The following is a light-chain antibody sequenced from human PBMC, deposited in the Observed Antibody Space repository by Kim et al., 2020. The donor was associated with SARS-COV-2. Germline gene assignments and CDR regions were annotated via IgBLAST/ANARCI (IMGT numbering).Light chain of an antibody. V-gene: IGKV4-1*01. J-gene: IGKJ2*03. CDR3: QQYYSTPPSYS. CDR2: WAS. CDR1: QSVLYSSNNKNY. Sequence: DIVMTQSPDSLAVSLGERATINCKSSQSVLYSSNNKNYLAWYQQKPGQPPKLLIYWASTRESGVPDRFSGGGSGTDFTLTISSLLAEDVAVYYCQQYYSTPPSYSFGEGTKLEI.